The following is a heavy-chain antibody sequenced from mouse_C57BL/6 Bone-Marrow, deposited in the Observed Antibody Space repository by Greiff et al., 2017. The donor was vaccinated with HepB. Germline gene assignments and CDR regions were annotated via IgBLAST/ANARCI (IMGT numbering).Heavy chain of an antibody. J-gene: IGHJ1*03. CDR1: GISITTGNYR. Sequence: EVNLVESGPGLVKPSQPVFLTCTVTGISITTGNYRWSWIRQFPGNKLEWIGYIYYSGTITYNPSLTSRTTITRDTPKNQFFLEMNSLTAEDTATYYCARDPITTVEGTYFDVLGTGTTVTVSS. CDR2: IYYSGTI. CDR3: ARDPITTVEGTYFDV. D-gene: IGHD1-1*01. V-gene: IGHV3-5*01.